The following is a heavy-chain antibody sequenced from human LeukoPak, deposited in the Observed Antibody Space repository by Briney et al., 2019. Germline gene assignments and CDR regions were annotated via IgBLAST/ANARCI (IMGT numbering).Heavy chain of an antibody. CDR3: VTYYYGSSAPKRNY. CDR2: ISHSGST. Sequence: SETLSLTCAVYGVSFSDYFWSWIRQPPGKGLEWIGEISHSGSTTYNPSLRSRVTISGDTSRKQFSLKLSSVTAADTAVYYCVTYYYGSSAPKRNYWGQGILVTVSS. V-gene: IGHV4-34*01. J-gene: IGHJ4*02. CDR1: GVSFSDYF. D-gene: IGHD3-22*01.